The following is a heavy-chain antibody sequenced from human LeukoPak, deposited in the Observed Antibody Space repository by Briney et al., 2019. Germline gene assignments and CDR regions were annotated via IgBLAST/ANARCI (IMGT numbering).Heavy chain of an antibody. CDR2: INPSGGSA. D-gene: IGHD6-19*01. CDR3: ARDFASGWHSDYYYYYGMDV. J-gene: IGHJ6*02. CDR1: GYTFTRYY. Sequence: ASVKVSCKASGYTFTRYYMHWVRQAPGQGLEWMGIINPSGGSARYAQKFQGRVTMTRDTSTSTVYMELSRLRSDDTAVYYCARDFASGWHSDYYYYYGMDVWGQGTTVTVSS. V-gene: IGHV1-46*01.